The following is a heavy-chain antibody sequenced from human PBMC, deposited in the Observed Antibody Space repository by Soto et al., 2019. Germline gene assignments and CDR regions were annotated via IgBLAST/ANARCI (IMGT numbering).Heavy chain of an antibody. J-gene: IGHJ4*02. V-gene: IGHV3-23*01. D-gene: IGHD5-12*01. CDR1: GFTFSSYA. Sequence: GGSLRLSCAASGFTFSSYAMSWVRQAPGKGLEWVSAISGSGGSTYYADSVKGRFTISRDNSKNTLYLQMNSLRAEDTAVYYCARKDRYSGYDFSLFVYWGQGTLVTVSS. CDR2: ISGSGGST. CDR3: ARKDRYSGYDFSLFVY.